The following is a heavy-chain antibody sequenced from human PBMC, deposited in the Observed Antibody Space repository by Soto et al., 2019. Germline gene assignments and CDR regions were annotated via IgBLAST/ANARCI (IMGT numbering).Heavy chain of an antibody. J-gene: IGHJ6*02. V-gene: IGHV1-69*01. CDR2: IIPIFGTT. CDR3: ARRDWVPAAQYYYYYYGMDV. CDR1: GGTFSSYA. D-gene: IGHD2-2*01. Sequence: QVQLVQSGAEVKKPGSSVKVSCKASGGTFSSYAISWVRQAPGQGLEWMGGIIPIFGTTNYAQKFQGRVTITADASTSTAYMELSSLRSEDTAVYYCARRDWVPAAQYYYYYYGMDVWGQGTTVTVSS.